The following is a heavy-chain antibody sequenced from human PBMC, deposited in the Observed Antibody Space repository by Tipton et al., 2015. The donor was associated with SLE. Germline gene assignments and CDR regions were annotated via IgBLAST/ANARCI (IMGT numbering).Heavy chain of an antibody. V-gene: IGHV4-61*08. CDR3: ARDENLTENDY. CDR2: ISYSGST. J-gene: IGHJ4*02. D-gene: IGHD7-27*01. Sequence: TLSLTCTVSGGSISSGGYYWTWIRQPPGKGLEWIGYISYSGSTNYNPSLKSRLTISVDTSKNQFSLRLNSVTAADTAVYYCARDENLTENDYWGQGTLVTVSS. CDR1: GGSISSGGYY.